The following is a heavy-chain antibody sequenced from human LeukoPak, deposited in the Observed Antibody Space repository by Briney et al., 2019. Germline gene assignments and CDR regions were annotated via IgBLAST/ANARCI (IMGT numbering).Heavy chain of an antibody. Sequence: GGSLRLSCAASGFTFSTYWMSWVRQAPGKGPEWVANIKEDGSEAYYMDSVRGRFTISRDNAETSLHLQMDSLRAEDTAVYYCFRDDGPGTWGQGTLVTVSP. J-gene: IGHJ5*02. CDR3: FRDDGPGT. CDR1: GFTFSTYW. V-gene: IGHV3-7*01. CDR2: IKEDGSEA. D-gene: IGHD3-10*01.